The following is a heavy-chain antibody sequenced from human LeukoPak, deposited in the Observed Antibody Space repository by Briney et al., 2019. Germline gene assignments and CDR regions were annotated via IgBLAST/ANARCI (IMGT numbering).Heavy chain of an antibody. Sequence: NTSETLSLTCALSGGSIKNYYWSWIRQPLGKGLEWIGYVYYTGTTSYNPSLKSRVTISVETSKNQFSLTLNSVTAADTAVYHCARQSDPYYHYGLDFWGQGTTVIVSS. J-gene: IGHJ6*02. CDR1: GGSIKNYY. V-gene: IGHV4-59*01. CDR2: VYYTGTT. CDR3: ARQSDPYYHYGLDF.